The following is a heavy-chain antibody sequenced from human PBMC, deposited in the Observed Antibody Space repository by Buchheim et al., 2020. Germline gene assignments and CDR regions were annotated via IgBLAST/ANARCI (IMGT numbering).Heavy chain of an antibody. CDR3: ARDHLRYYDFWGGYFSHYYYGMDV. Sequence: QVQLVESGGGVVQPGRSLRLSCAASGFTFSSYGMHWVRQAPGKGLEWVAVIWYDGSNKYYADSVKGRFTISRDNSKNTLYLQMNSLRAEDTAVYYCARDHLRYYDFWGGYFSHYYYGMDVWGQGTT. V-gene: IGHV3-33*01. CDR1: GFTFSSYG. J-gene: IGHJ6*02. D-gene: IGHD3-3*01. CDR2: IWYDGSNK.